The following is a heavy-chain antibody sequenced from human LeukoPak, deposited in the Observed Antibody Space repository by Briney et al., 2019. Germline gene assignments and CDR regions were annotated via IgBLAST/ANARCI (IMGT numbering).Heavy chain of an antibody. J-gene: IGHJ4*01. D-gene: IGHD2-15*01. V-gene: IGHV3-21*01. CDR1: GFTFSDYS. CDR2: ISSSSSYK. Sequence: GGSLRLSCAASGFTFSDYSFNWVRQAPGKGLEWVSSISSSSSYKYYADSLKGRFAISRDNAKNSLYLQVHSLRAEDTAVYYCARINDIDNSYHLDFWGHGTLVTVSS. CDR3: ARINDIDNSYHLDF.